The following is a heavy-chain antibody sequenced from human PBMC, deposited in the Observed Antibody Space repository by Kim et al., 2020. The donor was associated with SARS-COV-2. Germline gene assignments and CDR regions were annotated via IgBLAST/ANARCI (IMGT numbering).Heavy chain of an antibody. CDR2: IYYSGST. J-gene: IGHJ5*02. V-gene: IGHV4-59*08. Sequence: SETLSLICTVSGGSISSYYWSWIRQPPGKGLEWIGYIYYSGSTNYNPSLKSRVTISVDTSKNQFSLKLSSVTAADTAVYYCARLGCLYDYVWGSYRYDCNWFDPWGQGTLVTVSS. CDR1: GGSISSYY. D-gene: IGHD3-16*02. CDR3: ARLGCLYDYVWGSYRYDCNWFDP.